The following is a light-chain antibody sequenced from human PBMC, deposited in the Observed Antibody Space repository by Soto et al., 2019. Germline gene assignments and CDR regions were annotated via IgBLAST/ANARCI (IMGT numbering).Light chain of an antibody. CDR1: QSLSDT. V-gene: IGKV3-15*01. CDR2: GAS. CDR3: QKYDDWAWT. Sequence: EIVMTQSPATLSVSPGGRVTLSCRASQSLSDTLAWYQQKPGQAPRLLIYGASRRANGFPAMFSGSGSGTDFTLTISCLQSEDFAVYDCQKYDDWAWTCGQGTKVEI. J-gene: IGKJ1*01.